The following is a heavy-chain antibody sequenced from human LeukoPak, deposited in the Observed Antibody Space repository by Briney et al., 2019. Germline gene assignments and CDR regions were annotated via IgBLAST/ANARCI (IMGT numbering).Heavy chain of an antibody. V-gene: IGHV1-8*03. Sequence: ASVKVSCKASGGTFSSYAISWVRQAPGQGLEWMGWMNPNSGNTGYAQKFQGRVTITRNTSISTAYMELSSLRSEDTAVYYCARGRAGHYYYYYYMDVWGKGTTVTVSS. CDR2: MNPNSGNT. CDR1: GGTFSSYA. CDR3: ARGRAGHYYYYYYMDV. J-gene: IGHJ6*03.